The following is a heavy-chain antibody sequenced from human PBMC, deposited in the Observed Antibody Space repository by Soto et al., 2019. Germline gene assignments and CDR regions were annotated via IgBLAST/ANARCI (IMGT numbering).Heavy chain of an antibody. Sequence: SETLSLTCTVSGGSISSSSYYWGWIRQPPGKGLEWIGSIYYSGSTYYNPSLKSRVTIPVDTSKNQFSLKLSSVTAADTAVYYCARYSSGWYYFDYWGQGTLVTVSS. D-gene: IGHD6-19*01. CDR3: ARYSSGWYYFDY. V-gene: IGHV4-39*01. CDR1: GGSISSSSYY. J-gene: IGHJ4*02. CDR2: IYYSGST.